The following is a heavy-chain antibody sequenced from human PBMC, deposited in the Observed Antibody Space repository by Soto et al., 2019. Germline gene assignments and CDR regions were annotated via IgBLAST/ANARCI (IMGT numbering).Heavy chain of an antibody. D-gene: IGHD2-15*01. V-gene: IGHV3-66*01. Sequence: EVQLVESGGGLVQPGGSLRLSCTASGFIVSNTYVNWVRQAPGKGLEWVSVISNRGDTHYADAVRGGFSLPRDISDTTLHLQRSNLRVEETAVYYCAREPRYCRGGSCAITGDAYDIWGQGTMVTVSS. CDR1: GFIVSNTY. CDR3: AREPRYCRGGSCAITGDAYDI. J-gene: IGHJ3*02. CDR2: ISNRGDT.